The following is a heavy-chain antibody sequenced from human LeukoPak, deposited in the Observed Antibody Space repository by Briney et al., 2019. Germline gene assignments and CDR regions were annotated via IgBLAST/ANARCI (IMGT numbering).Heavy chain of an antibody. Sequence: PSEALSLTCGVFGGSFSGYYLSWTRQPPGKGLEWIGEIHPSGRTDCNPSLKSRVTMSVDTSKNQFSLRLSSVTAADTAMYCCARGADFYKGGVDWGQGTLVTVSS. D-gene: IGHD3-16*01. CDR3: ARGADFYKGGVD. V-gene: IGHV4-34*01. J-gene: IGHJ4*02. CDR2: IHPSGRT. CDR1: GGSFSGYY.